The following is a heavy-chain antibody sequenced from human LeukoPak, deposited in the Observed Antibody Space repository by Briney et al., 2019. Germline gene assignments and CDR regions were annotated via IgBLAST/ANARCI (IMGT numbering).Heavy chain of an antibody. CDR1: GYTFSSYD. CDR2: MNPNSGNA. Sequence: ASVKVSCKASGYTFSSYDVNWVRQAPGQGLEWMGWMNPNSGNAGSVQKFQGRVTMTRDTSISTAYMELSSLRSEDTAVYYCARDLTSRTFDYWGQGTLVTVS. CDR3: ARDLTSRTFDY. J-gene: IGHJ4*02. D-gene: IGHD4/OR15-4a*01. V-gene: IGHV1-8*01.